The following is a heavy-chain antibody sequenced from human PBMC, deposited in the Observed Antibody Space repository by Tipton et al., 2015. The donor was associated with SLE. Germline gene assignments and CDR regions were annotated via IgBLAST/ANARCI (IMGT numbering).Heavy chain of an antibody. J-gene: IGHJ6*03. D-gene: IGHD1-26*01. Sequence: TLSLTCAVYGGSFSGYYWSWIRQPPGKGLEWIGEINHSGSTNYNPSLKSRVTISVDTSKNQFSLKLSSVTAADTAVYYCARGGWELKDYYYMDVWGKGTTVTVSS. V-gene: IGHV4-34*01. CDR1: GGSFSGYY. CDR2: INHSGST. CDR3: ARGGWELKDYYYMDV.